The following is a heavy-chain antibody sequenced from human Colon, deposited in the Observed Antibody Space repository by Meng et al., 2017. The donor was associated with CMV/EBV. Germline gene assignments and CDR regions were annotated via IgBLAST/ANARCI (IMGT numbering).Heavy chain of an antibody. Sequence: GESLKISCVASGFSFTDYYMYWVRQVPEKGLVWVSRIKTDGTGAVYADSVRGRFTISRDNAKNTLYLQINSLRAEDAAMYYCVAYNWHATDYWGQGTLVTVSS. CDR2: IKTDGTGA. CDR1: GFSFTDYY. V-gene: IGHV3-74*01. J-gene: IGHJ4*02. D-gene: IGHD3-16*01. CDR3: VAYNWHATDY.